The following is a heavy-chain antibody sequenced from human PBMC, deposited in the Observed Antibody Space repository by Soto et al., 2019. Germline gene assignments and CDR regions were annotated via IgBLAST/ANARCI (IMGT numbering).Heavy chain of an antibody. CDR1: GGSISSGDYY. CDR3: ARAPITMVRGVIITYYYYYGMDV. J-gene: IGHJ6*02. D-gene: IGHD3-10*01. CDR2: IYYSGST. V-gene: IGHV4-30-4*01. Sequence: SETMSLTCTVSGGSISSGDYYWSWIRQPPGKGLEWIGYIYYSGSTYYNPSLKSRVTISVDTSKNQFSLKLSSVTAADTAVYYCARAPITMVRGVIITYYYYYGMDVWGQGTTVTVSS.